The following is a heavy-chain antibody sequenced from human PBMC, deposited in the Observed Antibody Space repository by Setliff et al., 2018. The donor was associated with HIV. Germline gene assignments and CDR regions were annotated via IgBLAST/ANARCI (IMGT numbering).Heavy chain of an antibody. D-gene: IGHD3-3*01. Sequence: ASVKVSCKASGYTFTSYAMHWVRQAPGQRLEWMGWSNAGNGNTKYSQEFQGRVTITRDTSASTAYMELSSLRSEDMAVYYCARDSDNFWSGYYAAFDYWGQGTLVTVSS. CDR2: SNAGNGNT. CDR3: ARDSDNFWSGYYAAFDY. V-gene: IGHV1-3*02. CDR1: GYTFTSYA. J-gene: IGHJ4*02.